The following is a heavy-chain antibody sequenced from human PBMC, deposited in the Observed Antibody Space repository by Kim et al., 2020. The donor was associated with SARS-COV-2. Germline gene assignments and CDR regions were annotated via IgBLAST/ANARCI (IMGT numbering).Heavy chain of an antibody. CDR3: GRANGAYASGVYDI. Sequence: SETLSLTCSVSGDSISRNSHHWGRIRQAPGKGLAWIGWVYRSGTTYYKPSLKSRLTISVDTSKNQFSLKLTSVTAADTAIYYCGRANGAYASGVYDIWGRRTLVNVS. CDR1: GDSISRNSHH. CDR2: VYRSGTT. D-gene: IGHD2-8*01. J-gene: IGHJ3*02. V-gene: IGHV4-39*02.